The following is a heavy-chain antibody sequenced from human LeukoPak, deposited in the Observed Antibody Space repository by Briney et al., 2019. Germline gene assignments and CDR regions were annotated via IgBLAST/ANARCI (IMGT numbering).Heavy chain of an antibody. CDR1: GFTFSNAW. CDR2: ISSSSSYI. CDR3: ASYVEMATIDY. J-gene: IGHJ4*02. D-gene: IGHD5-24*01. Sequence: GGSLRLSCAASGFTFSNAWMSWVRQAPGKGLEWVSSISSSSSYIYYADSVKGRFTISRDNAKNSLYLQMNSLRAEDTAVYYCASYVEMATIDYWGQGTLVTVSS. V-gene: IGHV3-21*01.